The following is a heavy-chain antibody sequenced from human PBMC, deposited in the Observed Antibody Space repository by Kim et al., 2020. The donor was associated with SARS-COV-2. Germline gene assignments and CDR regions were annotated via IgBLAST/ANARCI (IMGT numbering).Heavy chain of an antibody. CDR2: ISVSSSSI. Sequence: GGSLRLSCAASGFTLSCCSMNWVRQAPGKGLEWLSYISVSSSSIHYADSVKGRFTISRDNAKNSLYLQMNSLRDEDTAVYYCARDITRAGIMYSWGQGILVTVSS. CDR1: GFTLSCCS. CDR3: ARDITRAGIMYS. J-gene: IGHJ4*02. D-gene: IGHD3-16*01. V-gene: IGHV3-48*02.